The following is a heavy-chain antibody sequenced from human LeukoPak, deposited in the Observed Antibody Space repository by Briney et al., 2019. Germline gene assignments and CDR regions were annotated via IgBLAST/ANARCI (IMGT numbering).Heavy chain of an antibody. Sequence: GSLRLSCAASGFTFSSYAMSWVRQAPGKGLEWIGEINHSGSTNYNPSLKSRVTISVDTSKNQFSLKLSSVTAADTAVYYCARGDYWGQGTLVTVSS. CDR3: ARGDY. J-gene: IGHJ4*02. CDR2: INHSGST. V-gene: IGHV4-34*01. CDR1: GFTFSSYA.